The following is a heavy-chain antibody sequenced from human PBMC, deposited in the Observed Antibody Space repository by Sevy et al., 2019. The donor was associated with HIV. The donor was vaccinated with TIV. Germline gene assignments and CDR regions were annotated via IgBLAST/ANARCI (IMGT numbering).Heavy chain of an antibody. Sequence: GGSLRLSCAASEFTFSSYEMNWVRQAPGKGLEWVSYISSSGSTIYYADSVKGRFTISRDNAKNSLYLQMNSLRAEDTAVYYCARDSADYDFWSGFHYGMDVWGQGTTVTVSS. V-gene: IGHV3-48*03. D-gene: IGHD3-3*01. CDR3: ARDSADYDFWSGFHYGMDV. CDR2: ISSSGSTI. CDR1: EFTFSSYE. J-gene: IGHJ6*02.